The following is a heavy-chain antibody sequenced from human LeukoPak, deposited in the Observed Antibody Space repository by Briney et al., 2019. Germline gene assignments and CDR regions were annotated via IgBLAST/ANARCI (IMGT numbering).Heavy chain of an antibody. CDR3: ARGVGYCSGGSCLP. D-gene: IGHD2-15*01. CDR2: ISSSSSTI. J-gene: IGHJ4*02. Sequence: PGGSLRLSCAASGFTFSSYEMNWVRQAPGKGLEWVSYISSSSSTIYYADSVKGRFTISRDNAKNSLYLQMNSLRAEDTAVYYCARGVGYCSGGSCLPWGQGTLVTVSS. CDR1: GFTFSSYE. V-gene: IGHV3-48*01.